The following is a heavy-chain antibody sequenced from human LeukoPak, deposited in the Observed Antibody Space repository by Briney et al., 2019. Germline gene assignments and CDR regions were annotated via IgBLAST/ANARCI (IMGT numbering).Heavy chain of an antibody. CDR3: TTDNTDRVNWFDP. V-gene: IGHV3-15*01. CDR1: GFTFSNAW. Sequence: GGSLRLSCAASGFTFSNAWMSWVRQAPGKGLEWVGRIKSKTDGGTTDYAAPVKGRFTISRDDSKNTLYLQMNSLKTEDTAVYYCTTDNTDRVNWFDPWGQGTLVTVSS. J-gene: IGHJ5*02. D-gene: IGHD3-22*01. CDR2: IKSKTDGGTT.